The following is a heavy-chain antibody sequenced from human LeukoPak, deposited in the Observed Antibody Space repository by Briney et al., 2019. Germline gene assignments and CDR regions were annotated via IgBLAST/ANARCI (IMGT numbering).Heavy chain of an antibody. CDR3: AKDWMAPTLYYFDS. V-gene: IGHV3-23*01. Sequence: PGGSPRLSCAASGFTFSNYAMSWVRQAPGKGLEWVSGISGSGDNKQYADSVKGRFTIFRDDSKNTLYLQMNSLRAEDTAVYYCAKDWMAPTLYYFDSWGQGTLVTVSS. D-gene: IGHD5-24*01. CDR2: ISGSGDNK. J-gene: IGHJ4*02. CDR1: GFTFSNYA.